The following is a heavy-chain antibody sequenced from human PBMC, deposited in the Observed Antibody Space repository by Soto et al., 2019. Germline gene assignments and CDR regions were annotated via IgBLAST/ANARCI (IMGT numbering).Heavy chain of an antibody. V-gene: IGHV1-18*04. Sequence: GASVKVSCKASGYTFASYYMHWVRQAPGQGLEWMGWISTFNGETRYAQKFQARVTVTTDTSTTTGYMELRSLRSDDTAVYYCARDVGYCSSSTCLIDHWGQGTLVTVSS. CDR1: GYTFASYY. CDR2: ISTFNGET. J-gene: IGHJ4*02. CDR3: ARDVGYCSSSTCLIDH. D-gene: IGHD2-2*01.